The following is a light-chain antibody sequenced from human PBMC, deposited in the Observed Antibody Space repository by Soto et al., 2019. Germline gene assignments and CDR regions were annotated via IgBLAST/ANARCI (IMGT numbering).Light chain of an antibody. CDR3: QSYDSSLSAHVV. V-gene: IGLV1-40*01. CDR2: GNS. J-gene: IGLJ2*01. Sequence: QSVLTQPPSVSGAPGQRVTISCTGSSSNFGAGYDVHWYQQLPGTAPKLLIYGNSNRPSGVPDRFSGSKSGTSASLAITGLQAEDEADYYCQSYDSSLSAHVVFGGGTQLTVL. CDR1: SSNFGAGYD.